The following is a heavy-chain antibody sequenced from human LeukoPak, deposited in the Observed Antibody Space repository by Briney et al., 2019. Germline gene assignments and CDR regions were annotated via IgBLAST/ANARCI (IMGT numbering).Heavy chain of an antibody. CDR1: GFTFSSYE. CDR3: ASKYSSSWAPGAFDI. V-gene: IGHV3-48*03. CDR2: ISSSGSTI. J-gene: IGHJ3*02. Sequence: GGSLRLSCAASGFTFSSYEMNWVRQAPGKGLEWVSYISSSGSTIYYADSVKGRFTISRDNAKNSLYLQMNSLRAEDTAVYYCASKYSSSWAPGAFDIWGQGTMVTVSS. D-gene: IGHD6-13*01.